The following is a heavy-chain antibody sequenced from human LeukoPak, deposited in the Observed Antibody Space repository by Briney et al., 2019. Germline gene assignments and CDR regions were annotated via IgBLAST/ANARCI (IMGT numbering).Heavy chain of an antibody. D-gene: IGHD6-13*01. J-gene: IGHJ4*02. CDR3: AKSTGYSTTGRDFDS. CDR1: GFTFRSFA. V-gene: IGHV3-23*01. Sequence: GGSLRLSCAASGFTFRSFAMHWVRQAPGKGLEWVSGISGSGGDTYYADSVKGRFTISRDNSKNTLYLQLSSLRAEDTAVYYCAKSTGYSTTGRDFDSWGRGTLVTVSS. CDR2: ISGSGGDT.